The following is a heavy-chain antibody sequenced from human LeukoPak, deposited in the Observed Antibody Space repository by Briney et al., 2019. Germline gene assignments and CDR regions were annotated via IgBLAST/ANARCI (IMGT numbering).Heavy chain of an antibody. CDR2: ISYDGSND. CDR3: ARDFFQYSYGPGGGSFDI. Sequence: GGSLTLSCPASAFTFSTYAMHWVRQAAGKGLEWVAVISYDGSNDHYEDSVKGRFTISRDNSKDTLYLQMNSLRAEDTAVYYCARDFFQYSYGPGGGSFDIWGQGTMVTVSS. V-gene: IGHV3-30*04. J-gene: IGHJ3*02. CDR1: AFTFSTYA. D-gene: IGHD5-18*01.